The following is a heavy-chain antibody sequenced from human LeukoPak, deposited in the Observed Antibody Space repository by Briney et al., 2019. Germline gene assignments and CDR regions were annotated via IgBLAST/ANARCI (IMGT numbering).Heavy chain of an antibody. V-gene: IGHV3-53*01. Sequence: PGGSLRLSCAASGFTFSSYAMSWVRQAPGKGLEWVSVIYSGGSTYYADSVKGRFTISRDNSKNTLYLQMNSLRAGDTAVYYCARGKSGSYYYDYWGQGTLVTVSS. CDR2: IYSGGST. D-gene: IGHD1-26*01. J-gene: IGHJ4*02. CDR3: ARGKSGSYYYDY. CDR1: GFTFSSYA.